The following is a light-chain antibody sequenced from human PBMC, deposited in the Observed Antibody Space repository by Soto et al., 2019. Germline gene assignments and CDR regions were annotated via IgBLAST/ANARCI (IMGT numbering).Light chain of an antibody. V-gene: IGLV3-21*02. CDR1: NIGSKS. CDR2: DDS. CDR3: QVWDSSSDVV. J-gene: IGLJ2*01. Sequence: SYELTQPPSVSVAPGQTARITCGGNNIGSKSVHWYQQMPGQAPVLIVYDDSDRPSGIPERFSGSNSGNAATLTISGVGGGDEAGYYCQVWDSSSDVVFGGGTKLTVL.